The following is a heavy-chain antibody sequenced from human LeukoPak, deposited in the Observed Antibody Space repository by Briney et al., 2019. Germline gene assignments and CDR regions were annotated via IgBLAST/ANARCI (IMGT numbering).Heavy chain of an antibody. CDR3: ARAWSSGWYGLDY. CDR2: ISYDGSNK. J-gene: IGHJ4*02. D-gene: IGHD6-19*01. V-gene: IGHV3-30-3*01. CDR1: GFTFSSYA. Sequence: PGGSLRLSCAASGFTFSSYAMHWVRQAPGKGLEWVAVISYDGSNKYYADSAKGRFTISRDNSKNTLYLQMNSLRAEDAAVYYCARAWSSGWYGLDYWGQGTLVTVSS.